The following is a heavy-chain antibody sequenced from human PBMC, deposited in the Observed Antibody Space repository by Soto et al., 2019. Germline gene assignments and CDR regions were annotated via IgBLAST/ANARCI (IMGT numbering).Heavy chain of an antibody. CDR2: INHSGST. CDR1: GGSFSGYY. V-gene: IGHV4-34*01. J-gene: IGHJ6*03. CDR3: ARGDYYYYMDV. Sequence: QVQLQQWGAGLLKPSETLSLTCAVYGGSFSGYYWSWIRQPPGKGLEWIGEINHSGSTNYNPSLKSRVTISVDTSKDRFSLKLSSVTAADTAVYYCARGDYYYYMDVWGKGTTVTVSS.